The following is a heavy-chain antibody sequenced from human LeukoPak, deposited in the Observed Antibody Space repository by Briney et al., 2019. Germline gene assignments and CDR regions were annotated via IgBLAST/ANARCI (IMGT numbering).Heavy chain of an antibody. Sequence: PGGSLRLSCAASGFTFSSYAMSWVRQAPGKGLEWVSAISGSGGSTYYADSVKGRFTISRDNSKNTLYLQMNSLRAEDTAVYYCAKGHYYYDSSGYYNPYYFDYWGQGTLVTVSS. CDR1: GFTFSSYA. CDR2: ISGSGGST. CDR3: AKGHYYYDSSGYYNPYYFDY. J-gene: IGHJ4*02. D-gene: IGHD3-22*01. V-gene: IGHV3-23*01.